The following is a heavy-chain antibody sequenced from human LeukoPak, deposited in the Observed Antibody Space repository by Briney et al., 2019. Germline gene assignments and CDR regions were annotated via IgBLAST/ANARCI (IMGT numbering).Heavy chain of an antibody. CDR3: ARDRLTTVTTFHFDY. CDR1: GFTFSTYA. CDR2: IWSDSTNK. D-gene: IGHD4-17*01. V-gene: IGHV3-33*01. Sequence: PGRSLRLSCAASGFTFSTYAMHWVRQGPGKGLGWVAVIWSDSTNKYYADSVRGRFTISRDNSQNTLYLQMSSLRAEDTAMYYCARDRLTTVTTFHFDYWGQGTLVTVSS. J-gene: IGHJ4*02.